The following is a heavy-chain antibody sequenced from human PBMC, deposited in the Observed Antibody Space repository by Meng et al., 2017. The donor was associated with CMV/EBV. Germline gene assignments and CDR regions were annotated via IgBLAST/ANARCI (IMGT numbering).Heavy chain of an antibody. CDR1: GFTFSSYS. Sequence: GESLKISCAASGFTFSSYSMNWVRQAPGKGLEWVSSISSSSSYIYYADSVKGRFTISGDNAKNTLYLQMNSLRAEDTAVYYCAKLEKWLVLAGLDYRGQGTLVTVSS. J-gene: IGHJ4*02. CDR3: AKLEKWLVLAGLDY. CDR2: ISSSSSYI. V-gene: IGHV3-21*04. D-gene: IGHD6-19*01.